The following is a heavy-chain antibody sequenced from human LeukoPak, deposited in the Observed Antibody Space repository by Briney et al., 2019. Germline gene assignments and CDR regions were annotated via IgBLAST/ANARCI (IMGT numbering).Heavy chain of an antibody. V-gene: IGHV4-39*01. D-gene: IGHD3-3*01. CDR2: IYYSGST. J-gene: IGHJ5*02. CDR1: TGSVNSGVYY. Sequence: SETLSLTCSVSTGSVNSGVYYWGWIRQPPGKGLEWIGSIYYSGSTYYNPSLKSRVTISVDTSKNQFSLKLSSVTAADTAVYYCARAIAVRFLEWSGDWFDPWGQGTLVTVSS. CDR3: ARAIAVRFLEWSGDWFDP.